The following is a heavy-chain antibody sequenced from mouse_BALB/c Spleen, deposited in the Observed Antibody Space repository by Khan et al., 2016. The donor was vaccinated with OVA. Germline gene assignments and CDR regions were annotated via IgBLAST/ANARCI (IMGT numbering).Heavy chain of an antibody. D-gene: IGHD2-10*01. Sequence: QVQLKQSGPGLVAPSQSLSITCTVSGFSLTGYGVNWVRQPPGKGLEWLGMIWGDGSTDYNSALKSRLSITKDNSKSQVFLKMNSLQTDDTARYYCARAYYANYREAIDYWGQGNSVTVSS. J-gene: IGHJ4*01. V-gene: IGHV2-6-7*01. CDR2: IWGDGST. CDR1: GFSLTGYG. CDR3: ARAYYANYREAIDY.